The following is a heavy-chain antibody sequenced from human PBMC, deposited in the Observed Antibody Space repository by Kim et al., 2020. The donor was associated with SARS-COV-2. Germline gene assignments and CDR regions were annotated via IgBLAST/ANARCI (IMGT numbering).Heavy chain of an antibody. D-gene: IGHD2-8*02. CDR3: ARARKDIVLVVYAMGAFDI. V-gene: IGHV4-31*03. J-gene: IGHJ3*02. CDR2: IYYSGST. CDR1: GGSISSGCYY. Sequence: SETLSLTCTVSGGSISSGCYYWSWIRQHPGKGLEWIGYIYYSGSTYYNPSLKSRVTISVDTSKNQFSLKLSSVTAADTAVYYCARARKDIVLVVYAMGAFDIWGQGTMVTVSS.